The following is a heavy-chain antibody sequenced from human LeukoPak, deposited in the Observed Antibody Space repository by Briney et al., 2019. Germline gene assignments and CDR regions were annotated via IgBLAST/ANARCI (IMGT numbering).Heavy chain of an antibody. V-gene: IGHV3-72*01. CDR3: SRAAIATTPYFFDY. Sequence: GGSLRLSCAASGFTFSDHYMDWVRQAPGKGLEWVGRIRNKANSYTTEYAASVKGRFTISRDDSKNSLFLHMLSLKTEDTALYYCSRAAIATTPYFFDYWGRGTMVTVSS. D-gene: IGHD2-15*01. CDR2: IRNKANSYTT. CDR1: GFTFSDHY. J-gene: IGHJ4*02.